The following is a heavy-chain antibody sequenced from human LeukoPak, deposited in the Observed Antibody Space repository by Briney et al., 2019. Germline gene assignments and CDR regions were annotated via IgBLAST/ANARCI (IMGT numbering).Heavy chain of an antibody. J-gene: IGHJ4*02. CDR3: ARDLDGSGSFDY. Sequence: AGGSLRLSCAASGFTFSSYAMHWVRQAPGKGLEYVSAISSNGGSTYYANSVNGRFTISRDNSKNTLYLQMNSLRAEDTAVYYCARDLDGSGSFDYWGQGTLVTVSS. V-gene: IGHV3-64*01. CDR1: GFTFSSYA. CDR2: ISSNGGST. D-gene: IGHD3-10*01.